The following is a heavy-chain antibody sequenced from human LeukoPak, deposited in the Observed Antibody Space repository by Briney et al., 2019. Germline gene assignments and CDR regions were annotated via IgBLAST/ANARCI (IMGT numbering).Heavy chain of an antibody. Sequence: GGSLRLSCAASGFTFSDYYMSWIRQAPGKGLEWVSYISYSGSTIDYADSVKGRFTISRDNAKNSVYLEMNSLRAEDTAVYYCARDLGAPNDYWGQGTLVTVSS. J-gene: IGHJ4*02. CDR2: ISYSGSTI. CDR3: ARDLGAPNDY. CDR1: GFTFSDYY. V-gene: IGHV3-11*01.